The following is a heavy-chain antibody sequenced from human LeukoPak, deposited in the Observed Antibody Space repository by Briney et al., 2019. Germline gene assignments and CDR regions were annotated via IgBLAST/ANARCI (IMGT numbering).Heavy chain of an antibody. CDR1: GGSLSSGSYY. V-gene: IGHV4-61*01. Sequence: SETLSLTCTVSGGSLSSGSYYWSWFRQPPGKGLEWIGHIYHTGSTNYNPSLKSRVTISLDTSKNQFSLKLTSVSAADTAVYYCARDVRTINVLTGYYRPYYFDYWGQGTLVTVSS. CDR2: IYHTGST. CDR3: ARDVRTINVLTGYYRPYYFDY. J-gene: IGHJ4*02. D-gene: IGHD3-9*01.